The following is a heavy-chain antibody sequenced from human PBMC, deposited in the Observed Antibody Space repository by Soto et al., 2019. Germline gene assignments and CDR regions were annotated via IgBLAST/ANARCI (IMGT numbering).Heavy chain of an antibody. CDR1: GFTFDDYA. V-gene: IGHV3-9*01. CDR3: AKDSGYSYGSPYYFDS. D-gene: IGHD5-18*01. Sequence: PGGSLRLSCAASGFTFDDYAMHWVRQAPGKGLEWVSGISWNGGSIGYADSVKGRFTISRDNSKNTLYLQMNSLRAEDTAVYYCAKDSGYSYGSPYYFDSWGQGTLVTVSS. CDR2: ISWNGGSI. J-gene: IGHJ4*02.